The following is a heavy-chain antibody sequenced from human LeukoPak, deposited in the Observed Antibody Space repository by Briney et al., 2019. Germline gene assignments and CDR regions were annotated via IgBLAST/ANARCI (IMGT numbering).Heavy chain of an antibody. D-gene: IGHD3-9*01. J-gene: IGHJ4*02. CDR2: IWYDGSNK. CDR3: ARDSGLRYFDWLPDY. CDR1: GFTFSSYG. Sequence: GSLRLSCAASGFTFSSYGMHWVRQAPGKGLEWVAVIWYDGSNKYYADSVKGRFTISRDNSKNTLYLQMNSLRAEDTAVYYCARDSGLRYFDWLPDYWGQGTLVTVSS. V-gene: IGHV3-33*01.